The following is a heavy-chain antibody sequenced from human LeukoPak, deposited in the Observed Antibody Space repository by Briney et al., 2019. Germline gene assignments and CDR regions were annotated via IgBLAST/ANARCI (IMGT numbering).Heavy chain of an antibody. CDR1: GYTFTSYG. Sequence: ASVKVSCKASGYTFTSYGISWVRQAPGQGLEWMGWISAYNGNTNYAQKFQGRVTMTRDTSISTAYMELSRLRSDDTAVYYCARDGEVKMYYDFWSGYYYMDVWGKGTTVTVSS. D-gene: IGHD3-3*01. V-gene: IGHV1-18*01. CDR2: ISAYNGNT. J-gene: IGHJ6*03. CDR3: ARDGEVKMYYDFWSGYYYMDV.